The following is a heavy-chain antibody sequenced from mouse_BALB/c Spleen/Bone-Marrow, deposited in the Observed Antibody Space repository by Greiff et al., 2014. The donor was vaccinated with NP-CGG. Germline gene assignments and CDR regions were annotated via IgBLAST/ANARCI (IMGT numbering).Heavy chain of an antibody. Sequence: EVQLVESGPELVKPGASVKMSCKASGYTLTDYYMDWVKQSHGESFEWIGRVTPYNGGPTYNQEFKGKATLTVDKSSSTAYMALNSLTSEDSAVYYCARTGYWGQGTTLTVSS. J-gene: IGHJ2*01. V-gene: IGHV1-19*01. CDR2: VTPYNGGP. CDR3: ARTGY. CDR1: GYTLTDYY.